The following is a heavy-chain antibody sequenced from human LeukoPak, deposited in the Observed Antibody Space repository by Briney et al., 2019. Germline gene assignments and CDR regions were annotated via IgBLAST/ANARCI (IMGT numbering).Heavy chain of an antibody. V-gene: IGHV3-49*04. CDR2: IRSKTYGKTT. CDR3: TRFVPYLDY. Sequence: GRSLRLSCTASGFTFGDHAMSWVRQAPGMGLEWVGFIRSKTYGKTTEYAASVKGRFIISRDDSKNIAYLQMNSLKTEDTAIYYCTRFVPYLDYWGQGTLVTVSS. CDR1: GFTFGDHA. D-gene: IGHD3-16*01. J-gene: IGHJ4*02.